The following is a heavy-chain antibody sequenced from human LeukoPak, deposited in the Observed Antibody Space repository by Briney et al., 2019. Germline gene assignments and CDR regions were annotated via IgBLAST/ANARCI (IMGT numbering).Heavy chain of an antibody. CDR2: ISYDGSNQ. Sequence: GRSLRLSCAASGFTFSGYGMHWVRQAPGKGLEWVAVISYDGSNQYYADSVKGRFTISRDNSKNTLYLQMNSLRAEDTAVYYCTKTAPAAIYWFDPWGQGTLVTVSS. CDR1: GFTFSGYG. J-gene: IGHJ5*02. V-gene: IGHV3-30*18. CDR3: TKTAPAAIYWFDP. D-gene: IGHD2-2*02.